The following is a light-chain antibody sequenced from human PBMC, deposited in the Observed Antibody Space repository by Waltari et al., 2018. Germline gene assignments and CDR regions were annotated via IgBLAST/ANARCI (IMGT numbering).Light chain of an antibody. Sequence: EIVLTQSPGTLSLSPGERATLSCSASQRVTSISLAWYQEKLGQAPRLLIYGTSTRATGIPDRFSGSASGTDFTLTISILEPEDFAVYYCQQYDGEVVTFGGGTKVEI. CDR1: QRVTSIS. CDR3: QQYDGEVVT. CDR2: GTS. V-gene: IGKV3-20*01. J-gene: IGKJ4*01.